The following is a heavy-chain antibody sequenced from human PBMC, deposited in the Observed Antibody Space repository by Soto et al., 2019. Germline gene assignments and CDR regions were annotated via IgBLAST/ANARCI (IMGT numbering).Heavy chain of an antibody. CDR3: ARVDRGAYYDFWSGYYGSIDY. CDR2: INHSGST. V-gene: IGHV4-34*01. Sequence: SETLSLTCAVYGGSFSGYYWSWIRQPPGKGLEWIGEINHSGSTNYNPSLKSRVTISVDTSKNQFSLKLSSVTAADTAVYYCARVDRGAYYDFWSGYYGSIDYWGQGTLVTVSS. D-gene: IGHD3-3*01. CDR1: GGSFSGYY. J-gene: IGHJ4*02.